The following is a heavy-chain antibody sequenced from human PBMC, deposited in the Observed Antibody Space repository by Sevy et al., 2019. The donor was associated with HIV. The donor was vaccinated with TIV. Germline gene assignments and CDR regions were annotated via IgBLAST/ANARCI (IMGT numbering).Heavy chain of an antibody. V-gene: IGHV3-21*01. J-gene: IGHJ6*02. CDR1: GFTIRTYN. Sequence: GSLRLSCAASGFTIRTYNMNWVRQAPGKGLEWVSSISSSSTYIYYADSVKGRFTISRDNAKNSLYLQMSSLRAEDTAGYYCARDLVIPATTDYFYYGMDVWGQGTTVTVSS. CDR3: ARDLVIPATTDYFYYGMDV. CDR2: ISSSSTYI. D-gene: IGHD2-15*01.